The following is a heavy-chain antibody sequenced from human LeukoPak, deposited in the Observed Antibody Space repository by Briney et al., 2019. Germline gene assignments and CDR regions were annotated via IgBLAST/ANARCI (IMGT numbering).Heavy chain of an antibody. V-gene: IGHV4-34*01. CDR2: IIHNGSS. CDR3: VRGFCRGDSCYSAEYFQH. CDR1: GDSLSGYY. J-gene: IGHJ1*01. D-gene: IGHD2-15*01. Sequence: PSETLSLTCDVYGDSLSGYYWTWIRQTPGKGLEWIGEIIHNGSSSVNPSLESRVTISVDTSKNRFSLKLTSVTAADTSVYYCVRGFCRGDSCYSAEYFQHWGQGTLVTVSS.